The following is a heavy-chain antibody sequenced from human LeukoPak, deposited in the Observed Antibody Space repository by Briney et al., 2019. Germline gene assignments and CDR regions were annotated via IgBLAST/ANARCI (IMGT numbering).Heavy chain of an antibody. D-gene: IGHD1-26*01. CDR3: AARHWELGYFDY. CDR1: GFTFSSYG. Sequence: GGSLRLSCAASGFTFSSYGMHWVRQAPGKGLEWVAVIWYDGSNKYYADSVKGRFTISRDNSKNTLYLQMNSLRAEDTAVYYCAARHWELGYFDYWGQGTLVTVSS. J-gene: IGHJ4*02. CDR2: IWYDGSNK. V-gene: IGHV3-33*01.